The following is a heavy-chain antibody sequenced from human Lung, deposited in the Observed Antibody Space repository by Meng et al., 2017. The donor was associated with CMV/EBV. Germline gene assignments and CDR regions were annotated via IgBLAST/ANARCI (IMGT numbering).Heavy chain of an antibody. CDR2: IPHDGSNK. CDR3: ANGEGSRWDDAFDI. D-gene: IGHD6-13*01. CDR1: GLTFSDND. Sequence: SCSASGLTFSDNDIHWVRQAPGKGLEWVTFIPHDGSNKFYADSVRGRFTISRDNSKNTVYLQMDNLRVEDTAVYYCANGEGSRWDDAFDIWDTGTXVT. J-gene: IGHJ3*02. V-gene: IGHV3-30*02.